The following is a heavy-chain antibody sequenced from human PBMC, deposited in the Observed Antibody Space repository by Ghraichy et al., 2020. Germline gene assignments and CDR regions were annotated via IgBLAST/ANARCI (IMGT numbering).Heavy chain of an antibody. CDR2: ISQSGST. CDR1: GGTISSSRHY. CDR3: ARFIIGWYYFDF. Sequence: SETLSLTCSVSGGTISSSRHYWAWVRQPPGKGLEWIGRISQSGSTDYNSSLTSRVSISVDTSKNQFSLTVTSLTAADTAVYFCARFIIGWYYFDFWGPGTLVSGSS. V-gene: IGHV4-39*01. J-gene: IGHJ4*02. D-gene: IGHD6-19*01.